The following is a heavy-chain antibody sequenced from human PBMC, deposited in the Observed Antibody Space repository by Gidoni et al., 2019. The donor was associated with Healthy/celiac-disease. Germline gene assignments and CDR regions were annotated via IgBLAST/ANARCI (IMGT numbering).Heavy chain of an antibody. D-gene: IGHD4-17*01. CDR2: INSEGSST. V-gene: IGHV3-74*01. Sequence: EVQLVESGGGVVQPGGSLRLSCAASGFTFSSYWMHWVRQAPGKGLGWVSRINSEGSSTSYADSVKGRFTISRDNAKNTLYLQMNSLRAEDTAVYYCARGDYGDLFDYWGQGTLVTVSS. CDR1: GFTFSSYW. CDR3: ARGDYGDLFDY. J-gene: IGHJ4*02.